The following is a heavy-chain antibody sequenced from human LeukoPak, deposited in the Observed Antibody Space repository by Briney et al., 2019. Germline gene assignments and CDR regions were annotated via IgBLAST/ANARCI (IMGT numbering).Heavy chain of an antibody. CDR2: ISSSGSTI. Sequence: GGSLRFSCAASGFTFSDYYMSWIRQAPGKGLEWVSYISSSGSTIYYADSVKGRFTISRDNAKNSLYLQMNSLRAEDTAVYYCARDPSTVTTFWFDPWGQGTLVTVSS. D-gene: IGHD4-17*01. J-gene: IGHJ5*02. CDR3: ARDPSTVTTFWFDP. CDR1: GFTFSDYY. V-gene: IGHV3-11*01.